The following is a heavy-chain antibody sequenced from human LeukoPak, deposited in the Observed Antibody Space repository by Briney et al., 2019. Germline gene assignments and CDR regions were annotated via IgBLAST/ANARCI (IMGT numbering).Heavy chain of an antibody. D-gene: IGHD4/OR15-4a*01. CDR1: GYTFINHD. J-gene: IGHJ5*02. CDR2: MNPKSGNT. CDR3: ARGLTTYGDGKLFYQYNWFAP. Sequence: ASVKVSCKASGYTFINHDINWVRQATGQGLEWMGWMNPKSGNTGYSQKFQGRVTMIRNTSTNTAHMELSSLRSEDTAVYYCARGLTTYGDGKLFYQYNWFAPWGQGTLVTVSS. V-gene: IGHV1-8*01.